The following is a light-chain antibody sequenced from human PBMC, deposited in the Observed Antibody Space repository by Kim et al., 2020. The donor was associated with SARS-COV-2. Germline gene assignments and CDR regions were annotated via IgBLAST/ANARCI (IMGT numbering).Light chain of an antibody. CDR1: SSNIGSDT. CDR3: AAWDDSLNGPV. CDR2: NNN. J-gene: IGLJ3*02. V-gene: IGLV1-44*01. Sequence: QSVLTQPPSASGTPGQRVTISCSVSSSNIGSDTVDWYQHLPGAAPHRLIYNNNQRPSGVPDRFSASKSGTSASLAISGPQSEDEADYYCAAWDDSLNGPVFGGGTQLTVL.